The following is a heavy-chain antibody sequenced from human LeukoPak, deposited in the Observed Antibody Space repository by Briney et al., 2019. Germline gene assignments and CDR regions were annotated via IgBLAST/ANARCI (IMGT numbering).Heavy chain of an antibody. J-gene: IGHJ1*01. CDR2: ISSGSSYI. CDR1: GFTFSSNS. Sequence: PGGSLRLSCVASGFTFSSNSMNWVRQAPGKGLEWVSSISSGSSYIYYADSVKGRFTISRDKSKNTLYLQMNSLRAEDTAVYYCASEELGYCSGGSCYEYFQHWGQGTLVTVSS. CDR3: ASEELGYCSGGSCYEYFQH. V-gene: IGHV3-21*04. D-gene: IGHD2-15*01.